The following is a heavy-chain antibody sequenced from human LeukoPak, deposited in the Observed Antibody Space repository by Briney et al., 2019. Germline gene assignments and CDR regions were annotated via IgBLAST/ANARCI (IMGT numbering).Heavy chain of an antibody. D-gene: IGHD1/OR15-1a*01. V-gene: IGHV3-48*01. J-gene: IGHJ4*02. Sequence: GGSLRLSCAASGFTFSSYSMNWVRQAPGKGLEWVSYISSSSSTIYYADSVKGRFTISRDNAKNSLYLQMNSLRAEDTAVYYCARLETTTEQYPPVRYFDYWGRGTLVTVSS. CDR2: ISSSSSTI. CDR3: ARLETTTEQYPPVRYFDY. CDR1: GFTFSSYS.